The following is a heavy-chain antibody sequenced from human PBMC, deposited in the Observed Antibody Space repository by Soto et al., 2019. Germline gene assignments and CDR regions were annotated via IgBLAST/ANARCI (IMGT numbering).Heavy chain of an antibody. V-gene: IGHV4-34*01. CDR1: GGSFSGYY. J-gene: IGHJ6*02. CDR3: PRVPRRLLWFGDDKTYYVMGV. Sequence: SETLSLTCAVHGGSFSGYYWSWIRQPPGKGLEWSGEINHSVSTNYNPSLKSRVTISVDTSKNQFSLKLSSVTAADTAVYYCPRVPRRLLWFGDDKTYYVMGVLGQGTTVTVSS. CDR2: INHSVST. D-gene: IGHD3-10*01.